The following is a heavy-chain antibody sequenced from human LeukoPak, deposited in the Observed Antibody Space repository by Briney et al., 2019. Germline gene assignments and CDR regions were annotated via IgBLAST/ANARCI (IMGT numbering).Heavy chain of an antibody. V-gene: IGHV1-46*01. CDR2: INPSGGST. D-gene: IGHD6-19*01. J-gene: IGHJ4*02. CDR3: ARQGTYSSAIGMGY. Sequence: ASVKVSCKASEGTFSSYAISWVRQAPGQGLEWMGVINPSGGSTSYAQKFQGRVTMTRDTSTRTVYMEVNSLRSEDTAVYYCARQGTYSSAIGMGYWGQGTLVTVSS. CDR1: EGTFSSYA.